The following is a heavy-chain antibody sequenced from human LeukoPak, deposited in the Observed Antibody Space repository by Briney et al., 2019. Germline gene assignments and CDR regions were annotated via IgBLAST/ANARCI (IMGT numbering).Heavy chain of an antibody. CDR2: INPNGGGT. CDR1: GYTFTGYY. V-gene: IGHV1-2*02. Sequence: ASVKVSCKASGYTFTGYYIHWVRQAPGQGLEWMAWINPNGGGTNYAQKFQGGVAVTRDSSISRAYMELSGLTSDDTAVFYCARGTGAPNYFDYWGQGTLVTVSS. D-gene: IGHD7-27*01. J-gene: IGHJ4*02. CDR3: ARGTGAPNYFDY.